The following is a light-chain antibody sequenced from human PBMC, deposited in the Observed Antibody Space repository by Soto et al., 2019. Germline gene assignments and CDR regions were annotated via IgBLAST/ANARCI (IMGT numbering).Light chain of an antibody. CDR3: KQYNSYSPT. Sequence: IQVTQSPSSLSASVGDRVTITCRASQSISVWLAWYQQKAGKAPNLLIYKASRLESGVPSRFSGSGSETEFTLTISGLQPGDSATYYCKQYNSYSPTFGQGTKVDMK. J-gene: IGKJ1*01. V-gene: IGKV1-5*03. CDR2: KAS. CDR1: QSISVW.